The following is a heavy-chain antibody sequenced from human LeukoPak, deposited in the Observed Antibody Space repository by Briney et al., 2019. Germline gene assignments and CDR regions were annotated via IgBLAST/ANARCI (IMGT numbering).Heavy chain of an antibody. Sequence: SETLSLTCTVSGGSISSSSYYWGWIRQPPGKGLEWIGSIYYSGSTYYNPSLKSRVTISVDTSKNQFSLKLSSVTAADTAVYYCARGSGTMIVVVWDYWGQGTLVTVSS. CDR2: IYYSGST. D-gene: IGHD3-22*01. J-gene: IGHJ4*02. CDR1: GGSISSSSYY. V-gene: IGHV4-39*07. CDR3: ARGSGTMIVVVWDY.